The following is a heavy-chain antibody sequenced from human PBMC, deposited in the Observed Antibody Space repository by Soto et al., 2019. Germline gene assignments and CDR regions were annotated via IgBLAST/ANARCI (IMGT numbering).Heavy chain of an antibody. J-gene: IGHJ4*02. Sequence: EVQLVESGGGLIQPGGSLRLSCAASGFTVSRGSMSWVRQAPGKGLEWVSALNSDGSTYYADSVKGRFTISRDNSKNMLYVQINRLRAEDRAVYYCAGSIAAGGSLDYWGQGVLVTVSS. D-gene: IGHD6-6*01. CDR2: LNSDGST. V-gene: IGHV3-53*01. CDR1: GFTVSRGS. CDR3: AGSIAAGGSLDY.